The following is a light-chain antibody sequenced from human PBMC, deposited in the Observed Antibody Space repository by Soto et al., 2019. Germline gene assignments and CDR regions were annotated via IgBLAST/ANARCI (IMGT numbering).Light chain of an antibody. CDR2: GAS. CDR1: QSVRNNY. V-gene: IGKV3-20*01. CDR3: QQYGSSPLT. Sequence: ETVLTQSPGTLSLSPGERATLSCRASQSVRNNYLAWYQQKPGQAPRLLISGASSRAIGIPDRFSGSGTETDFTLTISRLEPEDFAVYYCQQYGSSPLTFGGGTKVDIK. J-gene: IGKJ4*01.